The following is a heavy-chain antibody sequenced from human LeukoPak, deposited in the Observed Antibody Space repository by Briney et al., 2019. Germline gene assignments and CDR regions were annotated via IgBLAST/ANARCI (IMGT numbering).Heavy chain of an antibody. Sequence: SETLFLTCTVSGGSISSHYWSWIRQPPGKGLEWIGYIYYSGSTNYNPSLKSRVTISVDTSKNQFSLKLSSVTAADTAVYYCARVPYCSSTSCSYYFDYWGQGTLVTVSS. D-gene: IGHD2-2*01. CDR1: GGSISSHY. V-gene: IGHV4-59*11. CDR3: ARVPYCSSTSCSYYFDY. J-gene: IGHJ4*02. CDR2: IYYSGST.